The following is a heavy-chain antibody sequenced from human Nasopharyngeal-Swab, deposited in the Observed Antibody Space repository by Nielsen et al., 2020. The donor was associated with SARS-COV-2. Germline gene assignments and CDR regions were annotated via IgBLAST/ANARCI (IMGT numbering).Heavy chain of an antibody. CDR3: ARGFPGAAAGTDY. Sequence: PGKGLEWIGYIYYSGSTNYNPSLKSRVTISVDTSKNQFSLKLSSVTAADTAVYYCARGFPGAAAGTDYWGQGTLVTVSS. D-gene: IGHD6-13*01. V-gene: IGHV4-59*12. CDR2: IYYSGST. J-gene: IGHJ4*02.